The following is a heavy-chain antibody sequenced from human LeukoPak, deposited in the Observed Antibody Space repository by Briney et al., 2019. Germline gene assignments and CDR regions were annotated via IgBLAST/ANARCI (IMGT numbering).Heavy chain of an antibody. J-gene: IGHJ4*01. CDR1: GFTFSSYA. CDR3: AKKATSVDYFDY. Sequence: PGGSLRLSCAASGFTFSSYAMHWVRQAPGKGLEWVAVISYDGSNKYYADSVKGRFTISRDNSKNTLYLQMNSLRAEDTAVYYCAKKATSVDYFDYWGHGTLVTVSS. CDR2: ISYDGSNK. D-gene: IGHD1-26*01. V-gene: IGHV3-30*04.